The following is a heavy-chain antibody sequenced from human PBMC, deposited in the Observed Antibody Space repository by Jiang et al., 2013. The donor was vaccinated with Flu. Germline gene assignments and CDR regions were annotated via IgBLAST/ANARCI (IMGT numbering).Heavy chain of an antibody. J-gene: IGHJ5*02. CDR3: ARAYSITMVRGVGPNWFDP. CDR1: GYTFTSYG. CDR2: ISAYNGNT. V-gene: IGHV1-18*01. D-gene: IGHD3-10*01. Sequence: SGAEVKKPGASVKVSCKASGYTFTSYGISWVRQAPGQGLEWMGWISAYNGNTNYAQKLQGRVTMTTDTSTSTAYMELRSLRSDDTAVYYCARAYSITMVRGVGPNWFDPWGQGTLVTVSS.